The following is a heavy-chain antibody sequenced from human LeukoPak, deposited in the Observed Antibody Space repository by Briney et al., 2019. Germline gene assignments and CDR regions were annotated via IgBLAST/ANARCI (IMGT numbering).Heavy chain of an antibody. CDR3: TTRYCSSTSCYSVDLAP. Sequence: GGSLRLSCAASGFTFSNAWMSWVRQAPGKGLEWVGRIKSKTDGGTTDYAAPVKGRFTISRDDSKNTLYLQMNSLKTEDTAVYYCTTRYCSSTSCYSVDLAPWGQGTLVTVSS. CDR2: IKSKTDGGTT. V-gene: IGHV3-15*01. D-gene: IGHD2-2*01. J-gene: IGHJ5*02. CDR1: GFTFSNAW.